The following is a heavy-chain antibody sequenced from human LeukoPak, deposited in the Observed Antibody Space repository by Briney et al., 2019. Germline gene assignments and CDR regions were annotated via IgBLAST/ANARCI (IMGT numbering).Heavy chain of an antibody. CDR2: IYHSGST. CDR3: ARQRAAYSSGWYEDYFDY. J-gene: IGHJ4*02. V-gene: IGHV4-59*08. D-gene: IGHD6-19*01. CDR1: GGSISSYY. Sequence: SETLSLTCTVSGGSISSYYWSWIRQPPGKGLEWIGEIYHSGSTNYNPSLKSRVTISVDKSKNQFSLKVSSVTAADTAVYYCARQRAAYSSGWYEDYFDYWGQGTLVTVSS.